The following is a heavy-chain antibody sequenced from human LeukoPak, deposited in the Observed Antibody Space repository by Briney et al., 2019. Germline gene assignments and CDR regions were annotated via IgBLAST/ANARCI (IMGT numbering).Heavy chain of an antibody. V-gene: IGHV3-7*01. J-gene: IGHJ4*02. CDR1: RFTFRSYS. D-gene: IGHD3-22*01. CDR2: IKQDGSEK. Sequence: GSLRLSFAASRFTFRSYSLNLVRQAPGEGLEWVANIKQDGSEKYYVDSVKGRFTTSRDNAKNSLFLQMNSLRVEDTAVYYCARDNTEGGYSYWGQGTLVTVSS. CDR3: ARDNTEGGYSY.